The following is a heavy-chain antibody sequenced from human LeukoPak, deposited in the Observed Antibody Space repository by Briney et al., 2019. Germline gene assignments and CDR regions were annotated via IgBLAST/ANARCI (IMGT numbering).Heavy chain of an antibody. CDR2: IYHSGST. CDR3: ARLPGIAVAGSVLDY. CDR1: GYSISSGYY. V-gene: IGHV4-38-2*02. D-gene: IGHD6-19*01. J-gene: IGHJ4*02. Sequence: SETLSLTCTVSGYSISSGYYWGWIRQPPGKGLEWIGSIYHSGSTYYNPSLKGRVTISVDTSKNQFSLKLSSVTAADTAVYYCARLPGIAVAGSVLDYWGQGTLVTVSS.